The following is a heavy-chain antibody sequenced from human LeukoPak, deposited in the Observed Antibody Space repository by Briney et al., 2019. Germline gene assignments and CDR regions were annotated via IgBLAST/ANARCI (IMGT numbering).Heavy chain of an antibody. Sequence: GESLKISCKGSGYSFTSYWISWVRQMPGKGLEWMGRIDPSDAYTNYSPSFQGNVTISADKSISTAYLQWSSLKASDTAMYYCARSVNAYGSGSYSDYWGQGTLVTVSS. D-gene: IGHD3-10*01. V-gene: IGHV5-10-1*01. CDR3: ARSVNAYGSGSYSDY. J-gene: IGHJ4*02. CDR1: GYSFTSYW. CDR2: IDPSDAYT.